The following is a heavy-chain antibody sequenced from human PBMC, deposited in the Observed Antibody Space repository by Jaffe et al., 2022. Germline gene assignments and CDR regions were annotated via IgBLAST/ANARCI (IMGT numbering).Heavy chain of an antibody. CDR2: ISSSSSTI. V-gene: IGHV3-48*01. J-gene: IGHJ3*02. CDR3: ARGLNRAVVRAFDI. D-gene: IGHD6-19*01. CDR1: GFTFSSYS. Sequence: EVQLVESGGGLVQPGGSLRLSCAASGFTFSSYSMNWVRQAPGKGLEWVSYISSSSSTIYYADSVKGRFTISRDNAKNSLYLQMNSLRAEDTAVYYCARGLNRAVVRAFDIWGQGTMVTVSS.